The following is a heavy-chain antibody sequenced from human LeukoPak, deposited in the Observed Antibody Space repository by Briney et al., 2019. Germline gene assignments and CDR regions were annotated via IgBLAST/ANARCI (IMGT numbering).Heavy chain of an antibody. CDR1: GFSVSTNY. V-gene: IGHV3-53*01. D-gene: IGHD3-10*01. Sequence: GGSLRLSCAASGFSVSTNYTNWVRQAPGKGLEWVSILYSGSTTYYTDSVKGRFTISRDNSRNTLYLHMTNLRAEDTSVDYCARVXXXYHXYLDLWXRGSLLTVSS. CDR2: LYSGSTT. J-gene: IGHJ2*01. CDR3: ARVXXXYHXYLDL.